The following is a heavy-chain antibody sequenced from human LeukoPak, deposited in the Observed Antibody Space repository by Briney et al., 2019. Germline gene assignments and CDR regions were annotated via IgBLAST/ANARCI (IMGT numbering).Heavy chain of an antibody. CDR1: GYTFTSYY. CDR2: INPSGGST. D-gene: IGHD6-13*01. Sequence: ASVTVSCTASGYTFTSYYMHWVRQAPGQGLEWMGIINPSGGSTSYAQKFQGRVTMTEDTSTDTAYMELSSLRSEDTAVYYCATGGVYSSSWYYFDYWGQGTLVTVSS. V-gene: IGHV1-46*01. J-gene: IGHJ4*02. CDR3: ATGGVYSSSWYYFDY.